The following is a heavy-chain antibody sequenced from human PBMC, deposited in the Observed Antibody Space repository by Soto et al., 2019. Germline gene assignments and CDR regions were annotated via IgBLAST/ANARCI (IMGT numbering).Heavy chain of an antibody. J-gene: IGHJ4*02. Sequence: ASVKVSCKASGYTFTSYYMHWLRQAPGQGLEWMGIINPSGGSTTYAQKFQGRVTITADESTSTAYMELSSLRSEDTAVYYCARDRDGYNYFDYWGQGTLVTVSS. D-gene: IGHD5-12*01. CDR1: GYTFTSYY. CDR3: ARDRDGYNYFDY. CDR2: INPSGGST. V-gene: IGHV1-46*01.